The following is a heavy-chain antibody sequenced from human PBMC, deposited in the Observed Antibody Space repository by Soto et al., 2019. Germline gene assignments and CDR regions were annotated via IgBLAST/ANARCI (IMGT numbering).Heavy chain of an antibody. CDR3: ARPHTASLDAFGI. J-gene: IGHJ3*02. CDR1: AGSITSSSYY. CDR2: IYYSGRT. Sequence: SETRSLPCTLSAGSITSSSYYWGCIRQHPGKGLERIGRIYYSGRTYYNPSLKSRVTLSVGTSKSQFSLKLNSAPAADTSVYYCARPHTASLDAFGIWRRGTM. V-gene: IGHV4-39*01.